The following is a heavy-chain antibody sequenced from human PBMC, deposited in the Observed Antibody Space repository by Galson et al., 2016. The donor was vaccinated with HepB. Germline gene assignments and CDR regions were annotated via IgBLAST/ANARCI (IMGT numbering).Heavy chain of an antibody. D-gene: IGHD5-12*01. CDR2: ISSSGSTM. CDR3: ARDGLRIAVKYYFAMDV. J-gene: IGHJ6*02. Sequence: SLRLSCAASGFTFSDYYMGWLRQAPGKGLEWVAYISSSGSTMSYADSVKGRFTISRDNAKNLLFLQMNNLRADDTAVYYCARDGLRIAVKYYFAMDVWGQGTTVTVSS. CDR1: GFTFSDYY. V-gene: IGHV3-11*01.